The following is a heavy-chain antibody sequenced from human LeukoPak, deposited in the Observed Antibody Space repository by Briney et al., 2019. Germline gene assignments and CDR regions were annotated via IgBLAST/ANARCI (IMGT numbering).Heavy chain of an antibody. CDR2: ISGSGVST. D-gene: IGHD3-22*01. CDR3: ARKSGDGYYYILDY. CDR1: GFTFSSYA. Sequence: GGPLRLSCAASGFTFSSYAMNWVRQAPGKGLEWVSAISGSGVSTYYADSVKGRFAISRDNSKNTLYMQMNSLRPEDTAVYYCARKSGDGYYYILDYWGQGTLVTVSS. J-gene: IGHJ4*02. V-gene: IGHV3-23*01.